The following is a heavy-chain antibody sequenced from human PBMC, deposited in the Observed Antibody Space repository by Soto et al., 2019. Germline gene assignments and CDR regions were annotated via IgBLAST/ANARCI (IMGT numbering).Heavy chain of an antibody. CDR2: IYWNDAE. D-gene: IGHD6-6*01. CDR3: APSCRSSGDAFDF. CDR1: GFSLTTSGVG. J-gene: IGHJ3*01. V-gene: IGHV2-5*01. Sequence: QITLKESGHALGRPTQTLTLTCTFSGFSLTTSGVGVGWIRQPPGKALEWLELIYWNDAERYSPFLRSRLTITKDTSKSQVVLTRTTMEAVDTSTYYCAPSCRSSGDAFDFWGQGTMVTVSS.